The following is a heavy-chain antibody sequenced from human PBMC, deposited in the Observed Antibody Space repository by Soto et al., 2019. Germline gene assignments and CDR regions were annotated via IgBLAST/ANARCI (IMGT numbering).Heavy chain of an antibody. D-gene: IGHD3-22*01. CDR2: ISGSGGST. J-gene: IGHJ4*02. V-gene: IGHV3-23*01. Sequence: EVQLLESGGGLVQPGGSLRLSCAASGFTFSSYAMSWVRQAPGKGLEWVSAISGSGGSTYYADSVKGRFTISRDNSKNTLYLQMKSLRAEDTAVYYCAKSVVNLQYYYDSGVVELDYWGQGTLVTGSS. CDR3: AKSVVNLQYYYDSGVVELDY. CDR1: GFTFSSYA.